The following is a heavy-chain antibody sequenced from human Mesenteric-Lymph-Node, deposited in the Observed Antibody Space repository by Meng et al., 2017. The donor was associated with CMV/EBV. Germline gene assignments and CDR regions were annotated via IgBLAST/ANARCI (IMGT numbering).Heavy chain of an antibody. J-gene: IGHJ6*02. V-gene: IGHV4-39*07. D-gene: IGHD4-11*01. CDR2: IYYSGST. Sequence: SETLSLTCTVSGGSISSSSYYWGWIRQPPGKGLEWIGSIYYSGSTYYNPSLKSRVTISVDTSKNQFSLKLSSVTAADTAVYYCAREGSHDYSNSDVWGQGTTVTVSS. CDR3: AREGSHDYSNSDV. CDR1: GGSISSSSYY.